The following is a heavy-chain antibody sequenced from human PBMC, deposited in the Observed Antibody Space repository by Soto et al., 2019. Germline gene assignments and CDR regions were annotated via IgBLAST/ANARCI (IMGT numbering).Heavy chain of an antibody. Sequence: QVQLQQWGAGLLKPSETLSLTCAVCGGSFSGYYWSWIRQPPGKGLEGIGEINHSGSTNYNPSLKSRVTISVDTSKNQFSLKLSSVTAADTAVYYCARVVASYSSGWYRNWFDPWGQGTLVTVSS. CDR2: INHSGST. CDR3: ARVVASYSSGWYRNWFDP. D-gene: IGHD6-19*01. J-gene: IGHJ5*02. CDR1: GGSFSGYY. V-gene: IGHV4-34*01.